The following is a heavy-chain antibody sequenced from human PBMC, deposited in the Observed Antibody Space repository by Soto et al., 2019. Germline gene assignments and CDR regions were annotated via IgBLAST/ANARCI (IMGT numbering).Heavy chain of an antibody. CDR1: VGTFSSYA. CDR3: ARSSTLPIYCGGDCRDYGMDV. Sequence: QVQLVQSGAEVKKPGSSVKVSCKASVGTFSSYAISWVRQAPGQGLEWMGGIIPIFGTANYAQKFQGRVTITADESTSTAYMELSSLRSEDTAVYYFARSSTLPIYCGGDCRDYGMDVWGQGTTVTVSS. V-gene: IGHV1-69*01. D-gene: IGHD2-21*02. CDR2: IIPIFGTA. J-gene: IGHJ6*02.